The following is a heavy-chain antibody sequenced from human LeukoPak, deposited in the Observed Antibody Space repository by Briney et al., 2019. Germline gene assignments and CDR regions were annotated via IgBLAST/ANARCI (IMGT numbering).Heavy chain of an antibody. V-gene: IGHV1-2*02. CDR1: VYTLTGYY. D-gene: IGHD3-16*01. Sequence: ASVKVSCKAAVYTLTGYYMHCVRQAPGHGLEGMGWISPNSGGTNYAQKFQGRVTMTRDTSISPAYMEMSRLRSDDTAVYYCARDQAPRMITFGGPRRWFDPWGQGTLVTVSS. CDR2: ISPNSGGT. J-gene: IGHJ5*02. CDR3: ARDQAPRMITFGGPRRWFDP.